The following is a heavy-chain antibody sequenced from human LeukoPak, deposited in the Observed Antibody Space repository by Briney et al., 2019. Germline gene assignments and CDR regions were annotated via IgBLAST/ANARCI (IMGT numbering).Heavy chain of an antibody. Sequence: PSETLSLTCTASGGSISTSNYFWGWIRQPPGKGLEWIGTISYSGSTYYNPSLKSRVTMAVDTSKNQFSLKVGSVTAAYTAVYYCTRDLSSAWFYYWGQGTLVTVSS. CDR1: GGSISTSNYF. V-gene: IGHV4-39*07. J-gene: IGHJ4*02. D-gene: IGHD6-13*01. CDR2: ISYSGST. CDR3: TRDLSSAWFYY.